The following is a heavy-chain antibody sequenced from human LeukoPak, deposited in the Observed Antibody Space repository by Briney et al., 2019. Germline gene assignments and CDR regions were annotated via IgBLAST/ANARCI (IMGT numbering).Heavy chain of an antibody. CDR2: IYTSGST. V-gene: IGHV4-61*02. J-gene: IGHJ4*02. Sequence: ASEILSLTCTVSGGSISSGSYYWSWIRQPAGKGLEWIGRIYTSGSTNYNPSLKSRVTISVDTSKNQFSLKLSSVTAADTAVYYCATSFDILTGYYTWNYFDYWGQGTLVTVSS. D-gene: IGHD3-9*01. CDR1: GGSISSGSYY. CDR3: ATSFDILTGYYTWNYFDY.